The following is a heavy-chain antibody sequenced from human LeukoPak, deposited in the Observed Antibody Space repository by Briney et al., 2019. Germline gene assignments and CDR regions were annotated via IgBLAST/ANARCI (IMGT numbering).Heavy chain of an antibody. V-gene: IGHV4-34*01. CDR3: ARGGYSDFGY. D-gene: IGHD5-12*01. J-gene: IGHJ4*02. CDR2: INHSGST. Sequence: PSETLSLTCAVYGGSFSGYYWSWIRQPPGKGLEWIGEINHSGSTNYNPSLKSRVTISVDTSKNQFSLKLGSVTAADTAVYYCARGGYSDFGYWGQGTLVTVSS. CDR1: GGSFSGYY.